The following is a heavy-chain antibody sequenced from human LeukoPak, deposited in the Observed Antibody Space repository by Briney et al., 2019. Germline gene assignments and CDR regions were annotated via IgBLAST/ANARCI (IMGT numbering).Heavy chain of an antibody. CDR3: ARSRFYFDY. CDR2: RKHDESEK. Sequence: PGGSLRLSCVASGFTLSNFPMSWVRQAPGRGLEWVATRKHDESEKNYVDSVKGRFTISGDNAKNSLYLQLNSLRAEDTAVYYCARSRFYFDYWGQGTLVTVSS. J-gene: IGHJ4*02. V-gene: IGHV3-7*01. CDR1: GFTLSNFP.